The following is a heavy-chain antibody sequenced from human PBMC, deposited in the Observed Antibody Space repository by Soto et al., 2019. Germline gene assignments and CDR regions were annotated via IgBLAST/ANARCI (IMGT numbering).Heavy chain of an antibody. V-gene: IGHV2-5*02. D-gene: IGHD1-26*01. CDR1: GFSLTTDRVV. J-gene: IGHJ4*02. Sequence: QITLKESGPTLVKPTQTLTLTCTFSGFSLTTDRVVVGWIRQPPGEALEWLAVIYWDDSKTYRPSLESRLTITKDTSKNQVALTMTNMDSLDTATYYCGHAYGGRSLYWGPGTLVTVSS. CDR2: IYWDDSK. CDR3: GHAYGGRSLY.